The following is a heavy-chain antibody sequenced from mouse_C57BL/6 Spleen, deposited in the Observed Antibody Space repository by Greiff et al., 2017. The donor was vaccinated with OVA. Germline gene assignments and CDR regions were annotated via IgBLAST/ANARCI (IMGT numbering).Heavy chain of an antibody. CDR3: AWGDSNYVFAY. J-gene: IGHJ3*01. V-gene: IGHV1-82*01. CDR1: GYAFSSSW. CDR2: IYPGDGDT. Sequence: VKLMESGPELVKPGASVKISCKASGYAFSSSWMNWVKQRPGKGLEWIGRIYPGDGDTNYNGKFKGKATLTADKSSSTAYMQLSSLTSEDSAVYFCAWGDSNYVFAYWGQGTLVTVSA. D-gene: IGHD2-5*01.